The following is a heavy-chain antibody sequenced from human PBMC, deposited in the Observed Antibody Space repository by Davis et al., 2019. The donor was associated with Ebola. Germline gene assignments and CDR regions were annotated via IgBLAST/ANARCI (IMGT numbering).Heavy chain of an antibody. J-gene: IGHJ6*02. CDR2: IKQDGSEK. V-gene: IGHV3-7*03. CDR1: GFTFSSYW. D-gene: IGHD2-8*01. Sequence: PGGSLRLSCAASGFTFSSYWMSWVRQAPGKGLEWVANIKQDGSEKYYVDSVKGRFTISRDNAKNSLYLQMNSLRAEDTAVYYCARESKMLVLMVPLPVWGMDVWGQGTTVTVSS. CDR3: ARESKMLVLMVPLPVWGMDV.